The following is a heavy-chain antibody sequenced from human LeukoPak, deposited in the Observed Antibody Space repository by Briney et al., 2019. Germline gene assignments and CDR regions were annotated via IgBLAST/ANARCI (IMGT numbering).Heavy chain of an antibody. J-gene: IGHJ4*02. CDR2: ISAYNGNT. D-gene: IGHD3-10*01. CDR1: GYTFTSYG. CDR3: VRRPMVRGVRYFDY. Sequence: ASVKVSCKASGYTFTSYGISWVRQAPGQGLEWMGWISAYNGNTNYAQKLQGRVTMTTDTSTSTAYMELRSLRSDDTAVYYCVRRPMVRGVRYFDYWGQGTLVTVSS. V-gene: IGHV1-18*01.